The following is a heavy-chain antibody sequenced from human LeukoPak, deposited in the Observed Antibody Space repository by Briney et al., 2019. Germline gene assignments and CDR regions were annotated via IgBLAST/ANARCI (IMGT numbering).Heavy chain of an antibody. J-gene: IGHJ4*02. CDR3: ARGPPNWGYDY. D-gene: IGHD7-27*01. CDR1: GYTFTSYD. V-gene: IGHV1-8*01. Sequence: ASVKVSCKASGYTFTSYDFDWVRQATGQRPEWMGWMSPNSGDTGYAQKFQDRVTMTRNTSISTAYMELSSLRSDDTAVYYCARGPPNWGYDYWGPGTLVTVSS. CDR2: MSPNSGDT.